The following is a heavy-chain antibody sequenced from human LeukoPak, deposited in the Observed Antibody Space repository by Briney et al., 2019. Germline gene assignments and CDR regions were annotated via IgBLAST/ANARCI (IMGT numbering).Heavy chain of an antibody. CDR1: GFTFSSYA. D-gene: IGHD3-22*01. V-gene: IGHV3-30*07. J-gene: IGHJ5*02. CDR2: ISYDGSNK. CDR3: ARDRYYDSRHWFDP. Sequence: GGSLRLSCAASGFTFSSYAMHWVRQAPGKGLEWVAVISYDGSNKYYADSVKGRFTISRDNSKNTLYLQMNSLRAEDTAVYYCARDRYYDSRHWFDPWGQGTLVTVSS.